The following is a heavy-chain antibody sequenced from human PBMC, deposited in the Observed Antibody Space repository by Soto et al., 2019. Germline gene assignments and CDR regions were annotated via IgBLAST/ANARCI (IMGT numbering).Heavy chain of an antibody. D-gene: IGHD3-10*01. CDR1: GGSISSGGYY. CDR2: IYYSGST. CDR3: ARGALGSGYYYYYGMDV. V-gene: IGHV4-31*03. Sequence: QVQLQESGPGLVKPSQTLSLTCTVSGGSISSGGYYWSWIRQHPGKGLEWIGYIYYSGSTYYNPSLKSRVTISVDTSKNQFSLKLSSVTAADTAVYYCARGALGSGYYYYYGMDVWGQGTTVTVSS. J-gene: IGHJ6*02.